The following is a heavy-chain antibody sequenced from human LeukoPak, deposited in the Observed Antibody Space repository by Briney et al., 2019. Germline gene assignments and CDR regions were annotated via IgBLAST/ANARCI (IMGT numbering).Heavy chain of an antibody. D-gene: IGHD3-10*01. CDR2: IWYDGNNK. V-gene: IGHV3-30*02. J-gene: IGHJ4*02. CDR3: AKDPLQYGSGSYYFDY. Sequence: GGSLRLSCAASGFTFGSYGMHWVRQAPGKGLEWVAFIWYDGNNKYYADSVKGRFTISRDSSKSSLYLQMNSLRAEDTAVYYCAKDPLQYGSGSYYFDYWGQGTLVTVSS. CDR1: GFTFGSYG.